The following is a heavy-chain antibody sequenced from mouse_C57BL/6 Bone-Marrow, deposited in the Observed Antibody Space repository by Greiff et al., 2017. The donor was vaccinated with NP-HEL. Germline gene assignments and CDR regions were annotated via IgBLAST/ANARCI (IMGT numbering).Heavy chain of an antibody. CDR1: GYSITSGYY. D-gene: IGHD1-1*01. CDR2: ISYDGSN. V-gene: IGHV3-6*01. CDR3: ARNLLLRPAWFAY. J-gene: IGHJ3*01. Sequence: EVQLQQSGPGLVKPSQSLSLTCSVTGYSITSGYYWNWIRQFPGNKLEWMGYISYDGSNNYNPSLKNRISITRDTSKNQFFLKLNSVTTEDTATYYCARNLLLRPAWFAYWGQGTLVTVSA.